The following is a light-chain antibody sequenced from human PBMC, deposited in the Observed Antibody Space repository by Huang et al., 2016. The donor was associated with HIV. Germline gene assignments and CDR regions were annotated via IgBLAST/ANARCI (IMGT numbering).Light chain of an antibody. Sequence: DIQMTQSPSTLSASVGVRVTITCRASQSISTWLAWYQRKPGKAPNLLINDASTLQSEVPSRFSGSGSGTEFTLTISSLQPEDFATYYCQQYNSYPWTFGQGTKVEIK. J-gene: IGKJ1*01. V-gene: IGKV1-5*01. CDR1: QSISTW. CDR2: DAS. CDR3: QQYNSYPWT.